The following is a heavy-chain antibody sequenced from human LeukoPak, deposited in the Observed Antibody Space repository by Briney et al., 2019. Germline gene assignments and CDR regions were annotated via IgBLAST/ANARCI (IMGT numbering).Heavy chain of an antibody. J-gene: IGHJ5*02. V-gene: IGHV4-39*01. Sequence: SETLSLTCTVSGGSINSSGYYWGWIRQPPGKGLEWIASFYYSGSTYYNPSLKSRVTISVDTSKNQLSLKLSSLTSADTAVYYCARHEYSGSYYGLSWFDPWGQGTLVTVSS. CDR3: ARHEYSGSYYGLSWFDP. CDR2: FYYSGST. D-gene: IGHD1-26*01. CDR1: GGSINSSGYY.